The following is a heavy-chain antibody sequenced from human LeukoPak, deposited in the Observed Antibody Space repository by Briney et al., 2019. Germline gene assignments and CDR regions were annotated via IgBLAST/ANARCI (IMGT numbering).Heavy chain of an antibody. V-gene: IGHV4-30-4*08. CDR3: ARGRYSSGWRLDY. Sequence: SQTLSLTCTVSGGSISSGDYYWSWIRQPPGKGLEWIGEINHSGSTNYNPSLKSRVTISVDTSKNQFSLKLSSVTAADTAVYYCARGRYSSGWRLDYWGQGTLVTVSS. CDR2: INHSGST. J-gene: IGHJ4*02. D-gene: IGHD6-19*01. CDR1: GGSISSGDYY.